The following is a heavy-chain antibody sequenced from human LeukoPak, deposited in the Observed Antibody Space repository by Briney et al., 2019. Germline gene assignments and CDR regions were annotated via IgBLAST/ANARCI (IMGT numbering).Heavy chain of an antibody. CDR1: GFTFSNFG. V-gene: IGHV3-33*03. D-gene: IGHD4-17*01. Sequence: TGGSLRLSCAASGFTFSNFGMHWVRQAPGKGLELVAIIWYDGSNEYYADSVKGRFTISRDNSKNTLYLQMNSLRAEDTAVYYCASNRYGDYDYWGQGTLVTVSS. CDR2: IWYDGSNE. CDR3: ASNRYGDYDY. J-gene: IGHJ4*02.